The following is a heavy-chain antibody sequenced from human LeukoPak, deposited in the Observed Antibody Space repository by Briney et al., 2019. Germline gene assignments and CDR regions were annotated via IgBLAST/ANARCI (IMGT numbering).Heavy chain of an antibody. D-gene: IGHD3-22*01. V-gene: IGHV4-34*01. CDR3: ARGSYYDSSGYYSILYPFDY. CDR1: GGSFSGYY. Sequence: KTSETLSLPCAVYGGSFSGYYWSWIRQPPGKGLEWIGEINHSGSTNYNPSLKSRVTISVDTSKNQFSLKLSSVTAADTAVYYCARGSYYDSSGYYSILYPFDYWGQGTLVTVSS. J-gene: IGHJ4*02. CDR2: INHSGST.